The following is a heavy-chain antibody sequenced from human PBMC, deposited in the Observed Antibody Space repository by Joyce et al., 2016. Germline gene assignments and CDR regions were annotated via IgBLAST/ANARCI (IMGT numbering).Heavy chain of an antibody. CDR2: IHHSGRT. J-gene: IGHJ4*02. Sequence: QLQLQESGPGLVKASETLSLTCTVSGGSISGSTYYWRWLRQPPGKGLEWIGTIHHSGRTSHSPSLRSRVTISVDTSKNQISLKLTSVTAADTAVYYCARHSTGTADYWGQGTQVTVSS. D-gene: IGHD1-1*01. CDR3: ARHSTGTADY. V-gene: IGHV4-39*01. CDR1: GGSISGSTYY.